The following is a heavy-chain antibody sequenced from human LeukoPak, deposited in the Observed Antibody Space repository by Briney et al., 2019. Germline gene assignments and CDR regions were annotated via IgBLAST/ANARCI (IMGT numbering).Heavy chain of an antibody. CDR2: INHSGST. V-gene: IGHV4-34*01. CDR3: ARARFLEWLSDYNWFDP. Sequence: SETLSLTCAVHGGSFSGYYWSWIRQPPGKGLEWIGEINHSGSTNYNPSLKSRVTISVDTSKNQFSLKLSSVTAADTAVYYCARARFLEWLSDYNWFDPWGQGTLVTVSS. CDR1: GGSFSGYY. D-gene: IGHD3-3*01. J-gene: IGHJ5*02.